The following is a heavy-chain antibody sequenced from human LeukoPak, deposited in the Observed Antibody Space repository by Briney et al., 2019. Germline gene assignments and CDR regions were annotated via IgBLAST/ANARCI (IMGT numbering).Heavy chain of an antibody. J-gene: IGHJ4*02. CDR2: IYSGGST. Sequence: GGSLRLSCAASGFTVSSNYMSWVRQAPGKRLEWVSVIYSGGSTYYADSVKGRFTISRDNSKNTLYLQMNSLRAEDTAVYYCARGEYQLPQGNWGQGTLVTVSS. D-gene: IGHD2-2*01. CDR1: GFTVSSNY. CDR3: ARGEYQLPQGN. V-gene: IGHV3-66*02.